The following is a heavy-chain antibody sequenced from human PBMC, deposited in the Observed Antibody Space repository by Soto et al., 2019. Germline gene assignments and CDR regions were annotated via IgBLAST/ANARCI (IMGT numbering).Heavy chain of an antibody. Sequence: SETLSLTCTVSGGSMRSYFWYWIRQPPGKGLEWIAYIYYSGSANYNPSLESRVTISIDTSKNQFSLKLNSVTAADTAVYYCARGAYGGTVDFWGQGTMVTVSS. CDR1: GGSMRSYF. V-gene: IGHV4-59*01. J-gene: IGHJ3*01. CDR2: IYYSGSA. D-gene: IGHD1-26*01. CDR3: ARGAYGGTVDF.